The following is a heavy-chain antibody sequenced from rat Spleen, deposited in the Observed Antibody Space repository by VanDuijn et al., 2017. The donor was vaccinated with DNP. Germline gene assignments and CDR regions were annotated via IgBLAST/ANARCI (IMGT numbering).Heavy chain of an antibody. D-gene: IGHD1-12*01. V-gene: IGHV5-20*01. Sequence: EVQLVESGGGLVQPGNSLKLSCAASGFTFSDYYMAWVRQAPTKGLEWVASISYDGGSTYYRDSVKGRFTISRDDAKSTLYLQMDSLRSEDTATYYCTRHRTIMPYYYAMDAWGQGASVTVSS. CDR3: TRHRTIMPYYYAMDA. CDR1: GFTFSDYY. CDR2: ISYDGGST. J-gene: IGHJ4*01.